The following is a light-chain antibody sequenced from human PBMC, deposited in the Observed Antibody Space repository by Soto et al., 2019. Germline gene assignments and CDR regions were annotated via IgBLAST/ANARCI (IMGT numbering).Light chain of an antibody. V-gene: IGKV1-9*01. J-gene: IGKJ3*01. CDR2: SAS. CDR1: QAIHVF. CDR3: QKFNNYPLS. Sequence: DIQLTQSPSFLSASEGDRVTITCRASQAIHVFLAWYQHKPGKAPRLLVDSASTLQSGVPSRFSGSRSGTEFTLTISSLRPEDIATYYCQKFNNYPLSLGPGTKVDIK.